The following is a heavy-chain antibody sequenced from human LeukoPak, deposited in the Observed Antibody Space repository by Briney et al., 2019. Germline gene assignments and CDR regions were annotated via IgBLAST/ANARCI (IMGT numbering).Heavy chain of an antibody. CDR2: IYSGGST. V-gene: IGHV3-66*01. CDR3: ARGRWLGY. CDR1: GFTVSSNY. J-gene: IGHJ4*02. D-gene: IGHD5-24*01. Sequence: GGSLRLSCAASGFTVSSNYMSWVRRAPGKGLEWVSVIYSGGSTYYADYVKGRFTISRDNSKNTLYLQMNSLRAENTVVYYCARGRWLGYWGQGTLVTVSS.